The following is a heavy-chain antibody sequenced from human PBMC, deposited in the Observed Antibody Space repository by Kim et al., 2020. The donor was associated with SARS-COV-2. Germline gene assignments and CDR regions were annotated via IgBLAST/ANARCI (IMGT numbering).Heavy chain of an antibody. Sequence: GGSLRLSCAASGFTFSSYGMHWVRQAPGKGLEWVAVISYDGSNKYYVDSVKGRFTISRDNSKNTLYLQMNSLRAEDTAVYYCAKAPSAHTWELLHFDYWGQGTLVHVSS. V-gene: IGHV3-30*18. CDR2: ISYDGSNK. CDR3: AKAPSAHTWELLHFDY. J-gene: IGHJ4*01. D-gene: IGHD1-26*01. CDR1: GFTFSSYG.